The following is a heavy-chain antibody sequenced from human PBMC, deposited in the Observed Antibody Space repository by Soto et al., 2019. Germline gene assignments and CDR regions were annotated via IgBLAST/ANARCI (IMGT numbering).Heavy chain of an antibody. CDR2: ISAHNGNT. J-gene: IGHJ4*02. V-gene: IGHV1-18*01. CDR3: ARGRYGDY. CDR1: GYAFTTYG. D-gene: IGHD1-1*01. Sequence: QVHLVQSGAEVKKPGASVKVSCKGSGYAFTTYGITWVRQAPGQGLEWMGWISAHNGNTNYAQKHRRKGTVSRDTSTSTAYMELRSMRSDATAVYYCARGRYGDYWGQGALVTVSS.